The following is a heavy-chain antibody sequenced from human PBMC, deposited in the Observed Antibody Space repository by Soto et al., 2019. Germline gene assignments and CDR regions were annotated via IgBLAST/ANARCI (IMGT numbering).Heavy chain of an antibody. D-gene: IGHD3-3*01. Sequence: ASVKVSCKASGYTFTGYYMHWVRQAPGQGLEWMGWINPNSGGTNYAQKFQGRVTMTRDTSISTAYMELSRLRSDDTAVYYCSRDSQYYDFWSGLNWFDPWGQGTLVTVSS. J-gene: IGHJ5*02. V-gene: IGHV1-2*02. CDR2: INPNSGGT. CDR3: SRDSQYYDFWSGLNWFDP. CDR1: GYTFTGYY.